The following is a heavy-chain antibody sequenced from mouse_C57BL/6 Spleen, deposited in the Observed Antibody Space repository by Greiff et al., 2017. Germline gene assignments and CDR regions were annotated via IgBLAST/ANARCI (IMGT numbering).Heavy chain of an antibody. CDR3: ATTYYSNYVPFDY. CDR2: ISYDGSN. CDR1: GYSITSGYY. V-gene: IGHV3-6*01. D-gene: IGHD2-5*01. Sequence: EVQLVESGPGLVKPSQSLSLTCSVTGYSITSGYYWNWIRQFPGNKLEWMGYISYDGSNNYNPSLKNRISITRDTSKNQFFLKLNSVTTEDTATYYCATTYYSNYVPFDYWGQGTTLTVSS. J-gene: IGHJ2*01.